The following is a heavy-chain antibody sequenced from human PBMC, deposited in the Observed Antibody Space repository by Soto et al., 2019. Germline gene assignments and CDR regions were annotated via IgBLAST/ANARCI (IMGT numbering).Heavy chain of an antibody. CDR2: ISAYNGNT. J-gene: IGHJ6*03. Sequence: QDQLVQSGVEVKKPGASVKVSCKASGYSFTNYGITWVRQAPGQGFERMGWISAYNGNTNYAQKFQGRVTMTTDASTSTAYLELRSLRSDDTAVYYCARDRGVAPPVAGNTHYYYYMDVGGKGTTVTVSS. D-gene: IGHD6-19*01. CDR1: GYSFTNYG. V-gene: IGHV1-18*01. CDR3: ARDRGVAPPVAGNTHYYYYMDV.